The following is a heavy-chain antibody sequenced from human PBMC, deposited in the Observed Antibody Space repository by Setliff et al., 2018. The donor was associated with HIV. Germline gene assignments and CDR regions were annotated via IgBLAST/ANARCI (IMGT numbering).Heavy chain of an antibody. CDR3: ARDFGGYCSSSGCYEYSYYGMDV. J-gene: IGHJ6*02. Sequence: ASVKVSCKASGGTFSNYGMSWVRQAPGQGLEWMGGIIPISGTANYAQKFQGRVTITTDESTSTAYMELSGLRSEDTAVYYCARDFGGYCSSSGCYEYSYYGMDVWGQGTTVTVSS. CDR2: IIPISGTA. V-gene: IGHV1-69*05. D-gene: IGHD2-2*01. CDR1: GGTFSNYG.